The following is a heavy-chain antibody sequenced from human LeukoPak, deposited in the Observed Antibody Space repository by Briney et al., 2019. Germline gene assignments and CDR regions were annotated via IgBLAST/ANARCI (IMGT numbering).Heavy chain of an antibody. CDR1: GGSFSGYY. CDR2: INHSGST. J-gene: IGHJ4*02. CDR3: ARGFRM. V-gene: IGHV4-34*01. Sequence: PSETLSLTCAVYGGSFSGYYWSWIRPPPGMGLEWIGEINHSGSTNYNPSLKSRVTISVDTSKNQFSLKLSSVTAADTAVYYCARGFRMWGQGTLVTVSS.